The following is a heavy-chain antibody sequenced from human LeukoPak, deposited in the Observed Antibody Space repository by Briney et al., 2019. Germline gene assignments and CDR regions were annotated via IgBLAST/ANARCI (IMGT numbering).Heavy chain of an antibody. J-gene: IGHJ4*02. CDR2: ISSSGGTT. D-gene: IGHD6-19*01. Sequence: GGSLRLSCAASGFTFSSYATNWVRQAPGKGLEWVSVISSSGGTTYYSDSVKSRFIISRDNSKNTLYLQMNSLRAEDTAVYYCAKAGIAVPATPEYCGQGTQVTVSS. CDR1: GFTFSSYA. CDR3: AKAGIAVPATPEY. V-gene: IGHV3-23*01.